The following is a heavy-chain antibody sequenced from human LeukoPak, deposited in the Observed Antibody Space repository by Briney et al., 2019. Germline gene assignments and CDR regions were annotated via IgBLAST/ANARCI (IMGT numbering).Heavy chain of an antibody. V-gene: IGHV4-39*01. CDR3: ARQSPYYYDSSGYYVWYFDL. CDR1: GGSISRSTYY. CDR2: IYYNGST. Sequence: SETLSLTCTVSGGSISRSTYYWGWIRQPPGKGLEWIASIYYNGSTYYNPSLKSRVSISVDTSKNQFSLKLSSVTAADTAVYYCARQSPYYYDSSGYYVWYFDLWGRGTLVTVSS. D-gene: IGHD3-22*01. J-gene: IGHJ2*01.